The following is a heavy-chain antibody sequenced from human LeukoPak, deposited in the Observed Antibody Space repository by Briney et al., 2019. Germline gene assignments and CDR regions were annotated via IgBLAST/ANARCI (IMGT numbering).Heavy chain of an antibody. CDR3: ARHSSGLEWLLPFDY. Sequence: SETLSLTCTVSGGSISSSSYYWGWIRQPPGKGLEWIGSIYYSGSTYYNPSLKSRVTISVDTSKNQFSLKLSSVTAADTAVYYCARHSSGLEWLLPFDYWGQGTLVTASS. CDR2: IYYSGST. D-gene: IGHD3-3*01. V-gene: IGHV4-39*01. J-gene: IGHJ4*02. CDR1: GGSISSSSYY.